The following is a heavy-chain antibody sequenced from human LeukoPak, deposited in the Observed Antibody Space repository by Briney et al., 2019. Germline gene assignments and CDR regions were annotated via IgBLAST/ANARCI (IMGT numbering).Heavy chain of an antibody. Sequence: GGSLRLSCAASGLTLQNTWMHWVRQAPAKGLEWVAVISYDGSNKYYTDSVEGRFSISRDNSKNTLYLQMNSLRAEDTAVYYCAKDPGYCSGGSCYYFDYWGQGTLVTVSS. CDR3: AKDPGYCSGGSCYYFDY. J-gene: IGHJ4*02. V-gene: IGHV3-30*18. D-gene: IGHD2-15*01. CDR2: ISYDGSNK. CDR1: GLTLQNTW.